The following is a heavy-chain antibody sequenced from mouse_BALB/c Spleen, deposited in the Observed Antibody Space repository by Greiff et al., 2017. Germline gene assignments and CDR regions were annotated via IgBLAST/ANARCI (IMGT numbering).Heavy chain of an antibody. CDR3: ARFGLRRPMDY. D-gene: IGHD2-2*01. Sequence: VQLQPSGAELVRPGALVKLSCKASGFNIKDYYMHWVKQRPEQGLEWIGWIDPENGNTIYDPKFQGKASITAATSSNTAYLQLSSLTSEDTAVYYCARFGLRRPMDYWGQGTSVTVSS. V-gene: IGHV14-1*02. CDR2: IDPENGNT. J-gene: IGHJ4*01. CDR1: GFNIKDYY.